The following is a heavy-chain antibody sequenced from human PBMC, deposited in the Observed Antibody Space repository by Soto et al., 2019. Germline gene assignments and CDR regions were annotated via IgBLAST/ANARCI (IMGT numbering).Heavy chain of an antibody. Sequence: ASVKVSCKASGYTFTSYYMHWVRQAPGQGLEWMGIINPSGGSTSYAQKFQGRVTMTRDTSTSTVYMELSSLRSEDTAVYYCARDGSYYYDSSGRPYYYGMDVWGQGTTATVS. CDR2: INPSGGST. CDR3: ARDGSYYYDSSGRPYYYGMDV. CDR1: GYTFTSYY. V-gene: IGHV1-46*01. J-gene: IGHJ6*02. D-gene: IGHD3-22*01.